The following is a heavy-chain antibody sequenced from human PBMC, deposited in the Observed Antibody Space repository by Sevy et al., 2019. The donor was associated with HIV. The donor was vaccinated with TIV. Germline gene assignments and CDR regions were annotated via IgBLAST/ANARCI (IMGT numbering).Heavy chain of an antibody. CDR1: GFTFSSYS. V-gene: IGHV3-21*01. D-gene: IGHD1-26*01. CDR2: ISSSSSYI. Sequence: GGSLRLSCAASGFTFSSYSMNWVRQAPGKGLEWVSSISSSSSYIYYADSMKGRFTISRDNAKNSLYLQMNSLRAEDTAVYYCARGGSSDAFDIWGQGTMVTISS. J-gene: IGHJ3*02. CDR3: ARGGSSDAFDI.